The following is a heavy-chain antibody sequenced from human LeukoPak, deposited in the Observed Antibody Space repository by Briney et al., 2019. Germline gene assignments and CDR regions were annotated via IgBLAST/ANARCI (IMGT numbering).Heavy chain of an antibody. CDR1: GGTFSSYA. D-gene: IGHD2-15*01. V-gene: IGHV1-69*04. Sequence: SVKVSCKASGGTFSSYAMSWVRQAPGQGLEWMGRIIPMFGIANYAQKFQGRVTINADKSTSTAYMELSSLRSEDTGVYFCARDRFDCSGGSCFHGMDVWGQGTTVTVSS. CDR3: ARDRFDCSGGSCFHGMDV. CDR2: IIPMFGIA. J-gene: IGHJ6*02.